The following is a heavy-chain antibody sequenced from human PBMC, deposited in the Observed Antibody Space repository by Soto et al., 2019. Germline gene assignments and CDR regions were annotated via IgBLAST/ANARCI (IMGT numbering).Heavy chain of an antibody. J-gene: IGHJ6*02. Sequence: SETLSLTCTVSGGSISSSSYYWGWIRQPPGKGLEWIGSIYYSGSAYYNPSLKSRVTISVDTSKNQFSLKLSSVTAADTAVYYFARSPVLYYDFWSGPPRDVWGQGTTVTVSS. CDR2: IYYSGSA. CDR3: ARSPVLYYDFWSGPPRDV. V-gene: IGHV4-39*01. D-gene: IGHD3-3*01. CDR1: GGSISSSSYY.